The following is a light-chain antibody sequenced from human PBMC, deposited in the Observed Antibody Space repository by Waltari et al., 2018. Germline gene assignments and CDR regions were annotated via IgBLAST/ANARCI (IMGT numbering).Light chain of an antibody. V-gene: IGKV3-20*01. CDR3: QQYGVSPLT. J-gene: IGKJ4*01. CDR2: DAS. Sequence: EIVLTQSPGTLSLPPGEGATLTCRASQRVATISLAWYQQKVGQAPRLVIYDASTRATGIPDRFSGSGSGTDFTLTISRLEPEDFAVYYCQQYGVSPLTFGGGTKVEVK. CDR1: QRVATIS.